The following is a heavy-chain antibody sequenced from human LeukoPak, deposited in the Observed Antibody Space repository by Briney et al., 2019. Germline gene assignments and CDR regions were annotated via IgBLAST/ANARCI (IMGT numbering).Heavy chain of an antibody. CDR1: GGSISSYY. CDR2: IYYSGST. V-gene: IGHV4-59*01. D-gene: IGHD1-20*01. J-gene: IGHJ5*02. CDR3: ARDVITGTTFGWFDP. Sequence: SETLSLTCTVSGGSISSYYWSWIRQPPGKGLEWIGYIYYSGSTNYNPSLKSRVTISVDTSKNQFSLKLSSVTAADTAVYYCARDVITGTTFGWFDPWGQGTLVTVSS.